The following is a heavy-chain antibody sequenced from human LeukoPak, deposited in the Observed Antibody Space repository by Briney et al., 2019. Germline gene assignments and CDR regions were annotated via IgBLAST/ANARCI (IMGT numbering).Heavy chain of an antibody. D-gene: IGHD1-26*01. CDR3: ARGERQLALDVYRYYGLDV. CDR1: GRSISGSNW. Sequence: SGTLSLTCAVSGRSISGSNWWSWVRQPPGKGLEWIGEIYHGDSTNYTPSLKSRVSISVDKSKNEFSLKLRSVTAADTAMYYCARGERQLALDVYRYYGLDVWGQGTTVTVSS. J-gene: IGHJ6*02. V-gene: IGHV4-4*02. CDR2: IYHGDST.